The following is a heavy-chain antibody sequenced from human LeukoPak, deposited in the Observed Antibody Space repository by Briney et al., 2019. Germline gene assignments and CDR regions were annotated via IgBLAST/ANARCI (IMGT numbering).Heavy chain of an antibody. D-gene: IGHD3-3*01. CDR3: ARDPGWGVVSGFDI. CDR2: IYYSGST. J-gene: IGHJ3*02. Sequence: SETLSLTGTVSGGSISSYYWSWIRQPPGKGLEWIGYIYYSGSTNYNPSLKSRVTISVDTSKNQFSLKLSSVTAADTAVYYCARDPGWGVVSGFDIWGQGTMVTVSS. V-gene: IGHV4-59*01. CDR1: GGSISSYY.